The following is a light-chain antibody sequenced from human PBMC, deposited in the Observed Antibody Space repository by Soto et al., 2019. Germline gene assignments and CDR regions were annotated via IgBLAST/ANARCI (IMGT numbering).Light chain of an antibody. Sequence: DIVMTQSPDSLAVSLDERATINCKSSQSVLYSSSNKNYLAWYQQKPGQPPKLLIHWASTRESGVPDRFSGSGSETDFTLTISSLQAEDVAVYYCQQSYSIPLTFGGGTKVEIK. CDR3: QQSYSIPLT. J-gene: IGKJ4*01. CDR2: WAS. V-gene: IGKV4-1*01. CDR1: QSVLYSSSNKNY.